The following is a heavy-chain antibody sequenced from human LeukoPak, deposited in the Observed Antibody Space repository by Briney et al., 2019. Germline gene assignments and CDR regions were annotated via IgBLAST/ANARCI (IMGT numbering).Heavy chain of an antibody. CDR2: ISWNGGSI. D-gene: IGHD3-10*01. CDR1: GFTFDDYA. Sequence: GRSLRLSCAASGFTFDDYAMHWVRHAPGKGVEGVSGISWNGGSINYADSVKGRFTISRDNAKNSLYLQMNSLRAEDTALYYCAKDATYYYDSGSADFWGQGTRVTVSS. J-gene: IGHJ4*02. CDR3: AKDATYYYDSGSADF. V-gene: IGHV3-9*01.